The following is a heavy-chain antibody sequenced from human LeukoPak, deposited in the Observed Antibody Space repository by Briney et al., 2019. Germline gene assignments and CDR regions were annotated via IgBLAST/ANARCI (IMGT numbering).Heavy chain of an antibody. D-gene: IGHD3-10*01. CDR2: INPNSGGT. CDR3: AREFLGSGSYYSAFDI. CDR1: GGTFSSYA. V-gene: IGHV1-2*04. J-gene: IGHJ3*02. Sequence: ASVKVSCKASGGTFSSYAISWVRQAPGQGLEWMGWINPNSGGTNYAQKFQGWVTMTRDTSISTAYMELSRLRSDDTAVYYCAREFLGSGSYYSAFDIWGQGTMVTVSS.